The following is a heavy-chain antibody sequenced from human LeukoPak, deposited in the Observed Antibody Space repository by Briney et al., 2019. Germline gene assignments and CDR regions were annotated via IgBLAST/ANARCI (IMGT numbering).Heavy chain of an antibody. Sequence: GASVKVSCKASGYTFTSYAMNWVRQAPGQGLEWMGWINTNTGNPTYAQGFTGRFVFSLDTSVSTAYLQISSLKAEDTAVYYCARMVPAAAIRFFDYWGQGTLVTVSS. V-gene: IGHV7-4-1*02. D-gene: IGHD2-2*01. CDR2: INTNTGNP. J-gene: IGHJ4*02. CDR1: GYTFTSYA. CDR3: ARMVPAAAIRFFDY.